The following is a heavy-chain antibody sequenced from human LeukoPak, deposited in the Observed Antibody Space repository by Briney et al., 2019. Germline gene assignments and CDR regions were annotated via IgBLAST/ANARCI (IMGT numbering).Heavy chain of an antibody. D-gene: IGHD3-22*01. CDR2: ISGSGGST. Sequence: GGSLRLSCAASGFTFSSYAMSWVRQAPGKGLEWVSAISGSGGSTYYADSVKGRFTISRDNSKNTLYLQMSSLRAEDTAVYYCAKEGGYYYDSSGYYDYWGQGTLVTVSS. J-gene: IGHJ4*02. V-gene: IGHV3-23*01. CDR3: AKEGGYYYDSSGYYDY. CDR1: GFTFSSYA.